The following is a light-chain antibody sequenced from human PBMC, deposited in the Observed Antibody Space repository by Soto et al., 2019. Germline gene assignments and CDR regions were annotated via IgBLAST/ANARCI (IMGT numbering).Light chain of an antibody. CDR3: SAYTSSSSLGV. Sequence: QSVLTQPASVSGSPGQSITISCTGTSSDVGGYNYVSWYQQHPGKAPKLMIYEVSNRPSGVSNRFSGSKSGNTASLTISGVQADDEDDYYCSAYTSSSSLGVFGTGTKVTVL. CDR1: SSDVGGYNY. V-gene: IGLV2-14*01. CDR2: EVS. J-gene: IGLJ1*01.